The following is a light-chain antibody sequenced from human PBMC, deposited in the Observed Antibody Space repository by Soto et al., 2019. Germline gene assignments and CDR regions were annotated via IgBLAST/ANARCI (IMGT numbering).Light chain of an antibody. J-gene: IGLJ3*02. CDR3: CSYAGSYSWV. Sequence: QSALTQPRSVSGSPGQSVTISCTGTSSDVGGYNFVSWYQQHPGKAPKFLIYDVSKRPSGVPDRFSGSKSGNTASLTISGLQAEEDADYYCCSYAGSYSWVFGGGTKLTVL. CDR2: DVS. CDR1: SSDVGGYNF. V-gene: IGLV2-11*01.